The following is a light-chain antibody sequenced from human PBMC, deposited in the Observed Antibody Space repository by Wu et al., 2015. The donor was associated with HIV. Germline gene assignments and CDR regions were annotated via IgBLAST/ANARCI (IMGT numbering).Light chain of an antibody. Sequence: IVMTQSPATLPLSPGERATLSCRASQSVSSKFAWYQQKPGQAPRLLIYDASTRAPGIPARFSGSGSGTEFTLTINNIQSEDFAVYFCQQYYDWPPVTFGGGTKVEI. CDR1: QSVSSK. CDR3: QQYYDWPPVT. CDR2: DAS. J-gene: IGKJ4*01. V-gene: IGKV3-15*01.